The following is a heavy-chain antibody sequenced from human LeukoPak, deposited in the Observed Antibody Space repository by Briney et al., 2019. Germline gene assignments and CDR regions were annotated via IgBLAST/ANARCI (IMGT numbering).Heavy chain of an antibody. CDR2: ISSSGSTI. D-gene: IGHD3-10*01. Sequence: GGSLRLSCAASGFTFSSYEMNWVRQAPGKGLEWVSYISSSGSTIYYADSVKGRFTISRDNAKNSLYLQMNSLRAEDTAVYYCARAYYYGSGTAGDYWGQGTLVTVSS. CDR3: ARAYYYGSGTAGDY. CDR1: GFTFSSYE. V-gene: IGHV3-48*03. J-gene: IGHJ4*02.